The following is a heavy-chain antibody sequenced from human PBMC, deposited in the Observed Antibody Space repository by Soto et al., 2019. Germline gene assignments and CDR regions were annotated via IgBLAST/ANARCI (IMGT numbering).Heavy chain of an antibody. V-gene: IGHV1-18*01. D-gene: IGHD5-12*01. J-gene: IGHJ4*02. CDR2: ISAYNGNT. CDR3: ATVRGYSGYDLAEYYFDY. Sequence: ASVKVSCKASGYTFTSYGISWVRQAPGQGLEWMGWISAYNGNTNYAQKLQGRVTMTTDTSTSTAYMELRSLRSEDTAVYYCATVRGYSGYDLAEYYFDYWGQGTLVTVSS. CDR1: GYTFTSYG.